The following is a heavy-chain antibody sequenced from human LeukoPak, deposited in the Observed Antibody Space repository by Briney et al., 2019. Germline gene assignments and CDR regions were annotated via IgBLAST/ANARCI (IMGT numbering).Heavy chain of an antibody. CDR1: GGTFSSYA. V-gene: IGHV1-69*05. D-gene: IGHD3-22*01. Sequence: SVKVSCKASGGTFSSYAISWVRQAPGQGLEWMGGIIPIFGTANYAQKFQGRVTMTRDTSTSTVYMELSSLRSEDTAVYYCARDRSYYDSSGMFDYWGQGTLVTVSS. CDR2: IIPIFGTA. CDR3: ARDRSYYDSSGMFDY. J-gene: IGHJ4*02.